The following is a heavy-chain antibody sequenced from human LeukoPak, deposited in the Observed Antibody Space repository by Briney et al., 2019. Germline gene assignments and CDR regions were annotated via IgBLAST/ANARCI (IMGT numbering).Heavy chain of an antibody. Sequence: GGSLRLSCEASGFTFSSYWMHWVRQAPGKGLVWVSRINSDGSSTNYADWVRGRFTIARDNSKNTLYLQMNSLRAEDTALYFCAKDRIIVIPGPYSWLDSWGQGALVTVSS. CDR2: INSDGSST. V-gene: IGHV3-74*01. D-gene: IGHD1-26*01. J-gene: IGHJ5*01. CDR1: GFTFSSYW. CDR3: AKDRIIVIPGPYSWLDS.